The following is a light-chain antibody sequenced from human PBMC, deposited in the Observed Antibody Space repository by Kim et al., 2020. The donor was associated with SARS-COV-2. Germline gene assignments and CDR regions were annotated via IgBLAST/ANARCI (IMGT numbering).Light chain of an antibody. CDR2: DVT. CDR3: SSYTRSTTWV. Sequence: LSQPASVSGSPGQSISISCSGTTADIGGYNSVAWYQHHPGKAPHLIIFDVTYRPSGVSTRFSGAKSGNTASLTISELHPEDEADYYCSSYTRSTTWVFGGGTKLTVL. CDR1: TADIGGYNS. J-gene: IGLJ3*02. V-gene: IGLV2-14*03.